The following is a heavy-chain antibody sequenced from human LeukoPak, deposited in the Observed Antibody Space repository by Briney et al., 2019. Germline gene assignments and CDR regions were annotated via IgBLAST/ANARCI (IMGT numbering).Heavy chain of an antibody. J-gene: IGHJ3*02. V-gene: IGHV3-53*01. CDR1: GFTFSSYA. CDR3: ARGAAYGDLPKPKSGNDAFDI. D-gene: IGHD4-17*01. Sequence: PGGSLRLSCAASGFTFSSYAMSWVRQAPGKGLEWVSVIYRDGSTYYADSVKGRFTISRDNSKNTVSLQMNSLRAEDTAVYYCARGAAYGDLPKPKSGNDAFDIWGQGTMVTVSS. CDR2: IYRDGST.